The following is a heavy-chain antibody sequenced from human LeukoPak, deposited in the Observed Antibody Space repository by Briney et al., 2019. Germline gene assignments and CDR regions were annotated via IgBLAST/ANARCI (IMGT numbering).Heavy chain of an antibody. Sequence: SETLSLTCTVSGGSISSGSYYWSWLRQPAGKGLEWIGRIYTSGSTNYNPSLKSRVTISVDTSKNQFSLKLSSVTAADTAVYYCARDPDPWGQGTLVTVSS. CDR2: IYTSGST. CDR1: GGSISSGSYY. V-gene: IGHV4-61*02. CDR3: ARDPDP. J-gene: IGHJ5*02.